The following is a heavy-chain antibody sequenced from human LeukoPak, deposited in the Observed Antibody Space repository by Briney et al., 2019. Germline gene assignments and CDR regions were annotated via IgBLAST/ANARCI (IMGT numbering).Heavy chain of an antibody. Sequence: GGSLRLSCAASGFTFSNAWMSWVCQAPGKGLEWVGRRKRKTDGGKTDYAAPVKGRFTISRDDAKNTLYLQMTSLKTEDTAVYYCSTEGTGVARYCSSSSCPRWVAYFDSWGQGILVTVSS. J-gene: IGHJ4*02. CDR2: RKRKTDGGKT. CDR3: STEGTGVARYCSSSSCPRWVAYFDS. D-gene: IGHD2-2*01. CDR1: GFTFSNAW. V-gene: IGHV3-15*01.